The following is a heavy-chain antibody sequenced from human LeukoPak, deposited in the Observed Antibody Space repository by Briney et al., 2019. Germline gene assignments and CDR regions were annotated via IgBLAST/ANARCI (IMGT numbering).Heavy chain of an antibody. D-gene: IGHD3-3*01. Sequence: SVKVSCKASGYTFTSYGISWVRQAPGQGLEWMGRIIPILGIANYAQKFQGRVTITADKSTSTAYMELSSLRSEDTAVYYCARGAIFGVTTRGYGMDVWGQGTTVTVSS. V-gene: IGHV1-69*04. CDR2: IIPILGIA. CDR3: ARGAIFGVTTRGYGMDV. J-gene: IGHJ6*02. CDR1: GYTFTSYG.